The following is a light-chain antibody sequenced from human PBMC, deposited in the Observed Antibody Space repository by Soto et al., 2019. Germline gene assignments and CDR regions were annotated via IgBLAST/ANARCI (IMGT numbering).Light chain of an antibody. Sequence: QSVLTQPASVSGSPGQSITISCTGTSSDVGTYNYVSWYQQHPGKAPKVMIYEVTYRPSGVSNRFSGSKSGNTASLTISGLQAEDEAEYYCSSYTGSSTLYVFGTGTRSPP. J-gene: IGLJ1*01. CDR3: SSYTGSSTLYV. CDR2: EVT. V-gene: IGLV2-14*01. CDR1: SSDVGTYNY.